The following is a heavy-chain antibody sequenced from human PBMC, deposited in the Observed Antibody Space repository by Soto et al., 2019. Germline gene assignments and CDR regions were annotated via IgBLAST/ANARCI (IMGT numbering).Heavy chain of an antibody. V-gene: IGHV3-7*01. CDR2: VKEDGSDK. J-gene: IGHJ4*02. Sequence: PGGSLRLSCAASGFTFSTYWMSWVRQAPGKGLEWVANVKEDGSDKYYVDSVKGRFTISRDNAKYSLYLQLNSLRAEDTAVYYCAREVPAGILDYWGQGIPVTVSS. CDR1: GFTFSTYW. D-gene: IGHD6-13*01. CDR3: AREVPAGILDY.